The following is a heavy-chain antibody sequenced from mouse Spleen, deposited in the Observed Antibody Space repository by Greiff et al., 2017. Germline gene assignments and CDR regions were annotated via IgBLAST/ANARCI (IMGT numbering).Heavy chain of an antibody. CDR1: GFTFSSYY. CDR3: ARHEDSSSSFAY. V-gene: IGHV5-6-2*01. CDR2: INSNGGST. D-gene: IGHD1-1*01. Sequence: EVKVEESGGGLVKLGGSLKLSCAASGFTFSSYYMSWVRQTPEKRLELVAAINSNGGSTYYPDTVKGRFTISRDNAKNTLYLQMSSLKSEDTALYYCARHEDSSSSFAYWGQGTLVTVSA. J-gene: IGHJ3*01.